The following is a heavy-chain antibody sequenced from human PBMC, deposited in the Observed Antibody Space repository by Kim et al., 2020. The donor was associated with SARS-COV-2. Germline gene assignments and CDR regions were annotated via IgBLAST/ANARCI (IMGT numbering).Heavy chain of an antibody. V-gene: IGHV5-51*01. J-gene: IGHJ4*02. CDR3: ARHGVAAPGREPCDY. Sequence: SPSFQGQVTVSADKSINTAYLQWSSLKASDTAMYYCARHGVAAPGREPCDYWGQGTLVTVSS. D-gene: IGHD6-13*01.